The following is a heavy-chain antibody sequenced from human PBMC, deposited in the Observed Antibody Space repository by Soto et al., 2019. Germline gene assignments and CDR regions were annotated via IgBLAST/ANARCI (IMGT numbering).Heavy chain of an antibody. CDR3: ARARYYYDSSGSARWFDP. D-gene: IGHD3-22*01. J-gene: IGHJ5*02. Sequence: SETLSLTCTVSGGSISSGGYYWSWIRQHPGKGLEWIGYIYYSGSTYYNPSLKSRVTISVDTSKNQFSLKLSSVTAADAAVYYCARARYYYDSSGSARWFDPWGQGTLVTVYS. V-gene: IGHV4-31*03. CDR2: IYYSGST. CDR1: GGSISSGGYY.